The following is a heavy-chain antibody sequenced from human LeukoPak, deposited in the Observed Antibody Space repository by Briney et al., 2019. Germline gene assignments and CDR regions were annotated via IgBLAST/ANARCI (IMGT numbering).Heavy chain of an antibody. CDR1: GFTFSTSN. V-gene: IGHV3-48*02. J-gene: IGHJ4*02. Sequence: GGSLRLSCAASGFTFSTSNMNWVRQAPGKGLEWVSYISSGGTTIYYADSVKGRFTISRDNAKNSLYLQMNSLIDEDTAVYYCARGAYYYEDWGQGTLVTVSS. CDR3: ARGAYYYED. CDR2: ISSGGTTI. D-gene: IGHD3-22*01.